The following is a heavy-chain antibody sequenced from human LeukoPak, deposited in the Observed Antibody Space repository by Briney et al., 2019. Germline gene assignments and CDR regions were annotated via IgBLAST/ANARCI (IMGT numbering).Heavy chain of an antibody. CDR1: GGSFSGYY. CDR2: INHSGGT. CDR3: ARARPGLRSRYYYGMDV. Sequence: PSETLSLTCAVYGGSFSGYYWSWIRQPPGKGLEWIGEINHSGGTNYNPSLKSRVTISVDTSKNQFSLKLSSVTAADTAVYYCARARPGLRSRYYYGMDVWGQGTTVTVSS. D-gene: IGHD3-3*01. J-gene: IGHJ6*02. V-gene: IGHV4-34*01.